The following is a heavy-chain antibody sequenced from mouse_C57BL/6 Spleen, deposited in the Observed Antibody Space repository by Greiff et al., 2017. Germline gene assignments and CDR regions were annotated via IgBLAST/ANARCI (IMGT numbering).Heavy chain of an antibody. Sequence: QVQLQQSGAELVKPGASVKLSCKASGYTFTSYWMHWVKQRPGQGLEWIGMIHPYSGSTNYNEKFKSKATLTVDKSSSTAYMQLSSLTSEDSAVYYCARGHYGLYFDYWGQGTTLTVSS. V-gene: IGHV1-64*01. CDR1: GYTFTSYW. CDR2: IHPYSGST. CDR3: ARGHYGLYFDY. D-gene: IGHD1-1*01. J-gene: IGHJ2*01.